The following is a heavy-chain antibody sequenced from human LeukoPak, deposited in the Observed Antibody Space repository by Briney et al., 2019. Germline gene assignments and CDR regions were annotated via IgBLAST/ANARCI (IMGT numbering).Heavy chain of an antibody. V-gene: IGHV3-30-3*01. CDR2: ISYDGSKE. CDR1: GFTFRRYA. D-gene: IGHD2-2*01. Sequence: PGRSLRLSCAPSGFTFRRYAMHWVRQAPGKGLEWVAVISYDGSKESYADSVKGRFTVSRDNSKNTLYLQMNSPRAEDTAVYYCAREGGYCSSTTCYFDSWGQGTLVTVSS. J-gene: IGHJ4*02. CDR3: AREGGYCSSTTCYFDS.